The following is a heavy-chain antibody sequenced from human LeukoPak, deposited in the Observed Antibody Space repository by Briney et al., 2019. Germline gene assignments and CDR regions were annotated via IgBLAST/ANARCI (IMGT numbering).Heavy chain of an antibody. CDR1: GFRFRDYY. J-gene: IGHJ4*02. V-gene: IGHV3-11*01. CDR3: ARDGAYDDASGYRADF. CDR2: ISHSGTTV. D-gene: IGHD3-22*01. Sequence: GRSLRLSCTPSGFRFRDYYMNWFPQTPGKGLEWLSYISHSGTTVQYADSVRGRFTVSRDNHKNTLYFQMNSLRVEDTALYYCARDGAYDDASGYRADFWGQGTLVTVSS.